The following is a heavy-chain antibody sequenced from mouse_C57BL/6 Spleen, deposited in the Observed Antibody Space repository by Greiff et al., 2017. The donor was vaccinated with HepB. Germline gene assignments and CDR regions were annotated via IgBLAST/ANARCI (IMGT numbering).Heavy chain of an antibody. J-gene: IGHJ2*01. V-gene: IGHV1-81*01. Sequence: VKLMESGAELARPGASVKLSCKASGYTFTSYGISWVKQRTGQGLEWIGEIYPRSGNTYYNEKFKGKATLTADKSSSTAYMELRSLTSEDSAVYFCARHYGSMYYFDYWGQGTTLTVSS. D-gene: IGHD1-1*01. CDR3: ARHYGSMYYFDY. CDR2: IYPRSGNT. CDR1: GYTFTSYG.